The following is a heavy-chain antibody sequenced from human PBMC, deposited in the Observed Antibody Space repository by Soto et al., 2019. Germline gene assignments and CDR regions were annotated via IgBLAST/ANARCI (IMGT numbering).Heavy chain of an antibody. CDR2: ISSSSSYI. D-gene: IGHD3-3*01. J-gene: IGHJ6*02. Sequence: ESLTISCASSGFTFSRYSMNWVRQAPGKGLEWVSSISSSSSYIYYADSVKGRFTISRDNAKNSLYLQMNSLRAEDTAVYYCASLDYDFWSGYYGPRYGMDVWGQGTTVTVSS. V-gene: IGHV3-21*01. CDR3: ASLDYDFWSGYYGPRYGMDV. CDR1: GFTFSRYS.